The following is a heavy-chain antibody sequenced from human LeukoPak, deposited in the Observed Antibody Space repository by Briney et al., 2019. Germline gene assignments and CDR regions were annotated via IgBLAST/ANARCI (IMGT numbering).Heavy chain of an antibody. J-gene: IGHJ3*02. D-gene: IGHD6-13*01. CDR2: IYVSEST. V-gene: IGHV4-59*01. CDR1: GGSISSYY. Sequence: SETLSLTCTVSGGSISSYYWSWIRQPPGKGLEWIGYIYVSESTNYNPSLKSRVTILIDTSKNQFSLKLSSVTAADTAVYYCARHSAHSSTNDAFDIWGQGTMVTVSS. CDR3: ARHSAHSSTNDAFDI.